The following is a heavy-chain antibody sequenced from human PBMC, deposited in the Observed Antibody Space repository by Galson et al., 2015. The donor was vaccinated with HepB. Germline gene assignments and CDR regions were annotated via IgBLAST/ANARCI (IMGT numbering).Heavy chain of an antibody. D-gene: IGHD3-22*01. Sequence: CAISGDSVSSNSAAWNWIRQSPSRGLEWLGRTYYRSRWYNDYAVSVTGRITINPDTSKNQFSLQVNSVTPEDTAVYYCARAYYSDSRNYYYYRDVWDTGTTVTVSS. V-gene: IGHV6-1*01. CDR1: GDSVSSNSAA. J-gene: IGHJ6*03. CDR3: ARAYYSDSRNYYYYRDV. CDR2: TYYRSRWYN.